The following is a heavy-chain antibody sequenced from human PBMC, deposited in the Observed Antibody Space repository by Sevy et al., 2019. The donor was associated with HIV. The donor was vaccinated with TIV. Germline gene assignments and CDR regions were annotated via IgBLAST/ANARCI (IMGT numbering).Heavy chain of an antibody. CDR3: ARDLEFYDNGDYGPAFMPDY. J-gene: IGHJ4*02. V-gene: IGHV3-33*01. D-gene: IGHD4-17*01. Sequence: GGSLRLSCAASGFTFSSYGMHWVRQAPVKGLEWVALIWFDGSNTYYADSVKGRFTISRDIAKNTLHLQMNSLRGEDTAVYYCARDLEFYDNGDYGPAFMPDYWGQGTLVTVSS. CDR2: IWFDGSNT. CDR1: GFTFSSYG.